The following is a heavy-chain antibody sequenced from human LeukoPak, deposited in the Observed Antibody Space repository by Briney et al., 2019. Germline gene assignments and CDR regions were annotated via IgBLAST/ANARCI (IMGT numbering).Heavy chain of an antibody. D-gene: IGHD6-13*01. Sequence: GRSLRLSCAASGFTFSSYAMHWVRQAPGKGLEWVAVISYDGSNKYYADSVKGRFTISRDNSKSTLYLQMNSQRAEDTAVYYCARDRVAAGDDAFDIWGQGTMVTVSS. J-gene: IGHJ3*02. CDR1: GFTFSSYA. V-gene: IGHV3-30*04. CDR3: ARDRVAAGDDAFDI. CDR2: ISYDGSNK.